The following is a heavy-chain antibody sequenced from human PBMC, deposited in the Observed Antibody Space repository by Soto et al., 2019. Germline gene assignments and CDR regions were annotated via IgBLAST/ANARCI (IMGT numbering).Heavy chain of an antibody. CDR3: ARLRRDGYSPDY. V-gene: IGHV4-59*08. D-gene: IGHD5-18*01. CDR2: IYYSGST. CDR1: GGSISSYY. Sequence: QVQLQESGPGLVKPSETLSLTCTVSGGSISSYYWSWIRQPPGKGLEWIGYIYYSGSTNYNPSLKSRVTISVDTSKNQFSLKLSSVTAADTAVYYCARLRRDGYSPDYWGQGTLVTVSS. J-gene: IGHJ4*02.